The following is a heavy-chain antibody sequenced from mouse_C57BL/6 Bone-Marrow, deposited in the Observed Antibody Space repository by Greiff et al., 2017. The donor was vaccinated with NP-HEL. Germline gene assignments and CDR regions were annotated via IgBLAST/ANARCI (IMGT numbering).Heavy chain of an antibody. CDR3: ARRDYRGMDY. Sequence: QVQLQQSGAELARPGASVKLSCKASGYTFTSYGLSWVKQRTGQGLEWIGEIYPRSGNTYYNEKFKGKATLTADKSSSTAYMELLSLTSEDSAFYFCARRDYRGMDYWGQGTSVTVSS. V-gene: IGHV1-81*01. D-gene: IGHD2-14*01. CDR2: IYPRSGNT. CDR1: GYTFTSYG. J-gene: IGHJ4*01.